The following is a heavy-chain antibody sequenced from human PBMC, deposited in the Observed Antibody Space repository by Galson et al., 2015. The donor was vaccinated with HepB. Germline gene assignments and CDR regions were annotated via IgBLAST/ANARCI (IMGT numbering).Heavy chain of an antibody. D-gene: IGHD4/OR15-4a*01. Sequence: SLRLSCAASGFTFNNYWMHWVRQAPGKGLVWVSRIDNDGTGTDYGDSVKGRFTISRDNAKNTLYLVMSSLRADDTAEYFCARRQCIGASCYLDSWGQGTLVTVSS. CDR1: GFTFNNYW. CDR3: ARRQCIGASCYLDS. V-gene: IGHV3-74*01. CDR2: IDNDGTGT. J-gene: IGHJ4*02.